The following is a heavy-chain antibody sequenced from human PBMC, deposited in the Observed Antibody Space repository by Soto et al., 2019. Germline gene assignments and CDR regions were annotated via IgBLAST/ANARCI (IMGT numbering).Heavy chain of an antibody. J-gene: IGHJ3*01. CDR1: GGSISSSGYY. Sequence: QVQLQESGPGLVKPSETLSLSCLVSGGSISSSGYYWGWIRQSPGKGLEWIGTVHYSGSSDYNPSLTTRLTILVDASKHMFSLPLNSVNAADTALYFCVRRITVIRGQDAFDVWGQGTMVTVSS. CDR2: VHYSGSS. V-gene: IGHV4-39*01. D-gene: IGHD3-10*01. CDR3: VRRITVIRGQDAFDV.